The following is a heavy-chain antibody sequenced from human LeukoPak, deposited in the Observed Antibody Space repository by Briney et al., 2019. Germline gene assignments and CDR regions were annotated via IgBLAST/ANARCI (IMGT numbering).Heavy chain of an antibody. J-gene: IGHJ4*02. CDR2: ISHDGSNK. CDR3: ASEDVDTGDS. V-gene: IGHV3-30*04. CDR1: GFTFSNSA. D-gene: IGHD3-10*02. Sequence: GGSLRVSCAGSGFTFSNSAIHWVRLAPGKGLEWVAFISHDGSNKYFSDSVDGRFTVSRLNSQNTAYLQMNNLRPEDTAIYYCASEDVDTGDSWGQGTLVTVSS.